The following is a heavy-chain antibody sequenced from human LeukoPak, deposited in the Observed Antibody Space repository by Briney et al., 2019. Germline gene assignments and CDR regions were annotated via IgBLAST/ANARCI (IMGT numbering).Heavy chain of an antibody. Sequence: GGSLRLSCAASGFTFSNAWMSWVRQAPGKGLEWVGRIKSKTEGGTTDYAAPVKGRFTISRDDSKNTLYLQMNSLKTEDTAVYYCTHSGSYERPFDYWGQGTLVTVSS. D-gene: IGHD1-26*01. CDR2: IKSKTEGGTT. CDR1: GFTFSNAW. CDR3: THSGSYERPFDY. V-gene: IGHV3-15*01. J-gene: IGHJ4*02.